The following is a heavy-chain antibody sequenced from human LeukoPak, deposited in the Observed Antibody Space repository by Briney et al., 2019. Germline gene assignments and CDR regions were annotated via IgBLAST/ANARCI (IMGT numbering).Heavy chain of an antibody. J-gene: IGHJ5*02. D-gene: IGHD6-19*01. CDR1: GGSISSGGYY. CDR2: ISYSGST. CDR3: ARGVRLGWFDP. V-gene: IGHV4-31*03. Sequence: SQTLSLTCTVSGGSISSGGYYWSWIRQHPGKGLEWIGYISYSGSTYYNPSLKSRVTISVDTSKNQFPLKLSSVTAADTAVYYCARGVRLGWFDPWGQGTLVTVSS.